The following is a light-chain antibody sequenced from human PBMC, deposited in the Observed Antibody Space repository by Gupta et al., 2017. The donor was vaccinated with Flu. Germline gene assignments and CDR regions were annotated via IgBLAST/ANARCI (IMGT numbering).Light chain of an antibody. CDR2: SGS. CDR3: MQALQTPRT. V-gene: IGKV2-28*01. Sequence: DIVMTQSSLSLPVTPGEPASISCRSSQSLLHSSGYNYLDWYLQKPGQSPQLLIYSGSNRASGVPDRFSGSGSGTDFTLKISGVEAEDFGVYYCMQALQTPRTFGQGTKVEIE. J-gene: IGKJ1*01. CDR1: QSLLHSSGYNY.